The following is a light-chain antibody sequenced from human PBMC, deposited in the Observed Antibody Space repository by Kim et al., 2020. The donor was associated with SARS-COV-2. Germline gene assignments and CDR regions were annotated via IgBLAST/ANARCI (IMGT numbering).Light chain of an antibody. J-gene: IGLJ2*01. CDR3: QTSGTGILI. CDR1: SGHNNYA. CDR2: LNSDVSH. Sequence: SVNLTCTLSSGHNNYAVAWHQQQPEKGPRYLMKLNSDVSHTKGDGVPDRFSGSSSGTERYLTISSLQFEDEADYFCQTSGTGILIFGGGTKVTVL. V-gene: IGLV4-69*01.